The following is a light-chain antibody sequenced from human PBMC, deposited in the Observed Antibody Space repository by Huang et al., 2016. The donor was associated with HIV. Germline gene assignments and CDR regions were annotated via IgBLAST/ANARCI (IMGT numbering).Light chain of an antibody. Sequence: DIQMTQSPSTLSASVGDRVTITCRASQSISNWLAWYQQKPGKAPKRLIYDSSSLETGVPSRFSGSGSGTEFTLTITSLQPDNFATYFCQQYNSYPLTFGRGTKVEIK. J-gene: IGKJ4*01. CDR2: DSS. CDR1: QSISNW. CDR3: QQYNSYPLT. V-gene: IGKV1-5*01.